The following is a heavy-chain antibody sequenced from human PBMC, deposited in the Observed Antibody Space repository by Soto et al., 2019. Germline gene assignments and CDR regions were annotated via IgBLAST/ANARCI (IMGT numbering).Heavy chain of an antibody. CDR2: ISGSEDRT. J-gene: IGHJ4*02. V-gene: IGHV3-23*01. CDR3: GRTYTGG. CDR1: GFSFGDHA. Sequence: LQSGGGVVNLGDSWRLSVAASGFSFGDHALSWVRQAAGGGLEWVSGISGSEDRTNYADFVRGRFIISKDRAKNTLYLDMSGLRVDDTAVYFCGRTYTGGWGQGTLVTVSS. D-gene: IGHD3-10*01.